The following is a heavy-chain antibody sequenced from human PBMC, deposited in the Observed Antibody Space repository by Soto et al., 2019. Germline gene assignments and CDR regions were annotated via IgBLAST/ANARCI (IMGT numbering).Heavy chain of an antibody. CDR2: IIPIHGTT. J-gene: IGHJ4*02. D-gene: IGHD3-16*01. Sequence: QMEQSGAEVRKPGSSVKVSCKPSGGSLTSYPMAWVRQAPGQGYEWMGGIIPIHGTTEYAQKFQGRVTITADESTNRATLELTGLTSEDTAVYYCARGWGLVSWGQGTLVTVSS. CDR3: ARGWGLVS. V-gene: IGHV1-69*01. CDR1: GGSLTSYP.